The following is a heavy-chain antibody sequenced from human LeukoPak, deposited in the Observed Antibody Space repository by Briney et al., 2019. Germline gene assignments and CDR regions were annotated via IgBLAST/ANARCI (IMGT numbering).Heavy chain of an antibody. CDR2: ISGSGGST. V-gene: IGHV3-23*01. CDR3: AKEGRFVVVPAAIDY. D-gene: IGHD2-2*01. J-gene: IGHJ4*02. CDR1: GFTFSSYA. Sequence: GGSLRLSCAASGFTFSSYAMSWVRQAPGKGLEWVSAISGSGGSTYYADSVKGRFTISRDNSKNTPYLQMNSLRAEDTAVYYCAKEGRFVVVPAAIDYWGQGTLVTVSS.